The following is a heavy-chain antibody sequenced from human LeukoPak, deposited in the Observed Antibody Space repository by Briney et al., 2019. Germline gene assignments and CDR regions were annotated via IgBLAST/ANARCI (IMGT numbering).Heavy chain of an antibody. CDR1: GFTFSSYG. Sequence: GGSLRLSCAASGFTFSSYGMHWVRQAPGKGLEWVAVVSYDGSNKYYADSVKGRFTISRDNSKNTLYLQMNSLRAEDTAVYYCARDLGSLVVVPAAMHYYGMDVWGQGTTVTVSS. CDR2: VSYDGSNK. J-gene: IGHJ6*02. CDR3: ARDLGSLVVVPAAMHYYGMDV. D-gene: IGHD2-2*01. V-gene: IGHV3-30*03.